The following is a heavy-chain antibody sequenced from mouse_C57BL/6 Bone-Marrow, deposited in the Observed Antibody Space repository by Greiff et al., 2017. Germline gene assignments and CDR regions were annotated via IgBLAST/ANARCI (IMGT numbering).Heavy chain of an antibody. Sequence: VQLHQPGAELVMPGASVKLSCKASGYTFTSYWMHWVKQRPGQGLEWIGEIDPSDSYTNYNQKFKGKSTLTVDKSSSTAYMQLSSLTSEDSAVYYCARGNPNWEDYWGQGTTLTVSS. V-gene: IGHV1-69*01. CDR2: IDPSDSYT. J-gene: IGHJ2*01. CDR3: ARGNPNWEDY. D-gene: IGHD4-1*01. CDR1: GYTFTSYW.